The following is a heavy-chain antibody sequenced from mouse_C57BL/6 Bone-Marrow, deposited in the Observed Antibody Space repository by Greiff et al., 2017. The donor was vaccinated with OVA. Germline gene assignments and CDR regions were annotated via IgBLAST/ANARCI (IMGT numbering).Heavy chain of an antibody. CDR3: ARSPIYYYGSSPLAMDY. Sequence: QVQLQQPGAELVMPGASVKLSCKASGYTFTSYWMHWVKQRPGQGLEWIGEIDPSDSYTNYNQKFKGKSTLTVDKSSSTAYMQLSSLTSEDSVVYYCARSPIYYYGSSPLAMDYWGQGTSVTVSS. D-gene: IGHD1-1*01. V-gene: IGHV1-69*01. J-gene: IGHJ4*01. CDR1: GYTFTSYW. CDR2: IDPSDSYT.